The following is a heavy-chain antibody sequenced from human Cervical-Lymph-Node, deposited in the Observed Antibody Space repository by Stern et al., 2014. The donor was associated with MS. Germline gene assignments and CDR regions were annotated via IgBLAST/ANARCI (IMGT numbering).Heavy chain of an antibody. CDR1: GFTFSTYG. CDR3: AKDRGSGWSLDY. V-gene: IGHV3-30*18. D-gene: IGHD6-19*01. Sequence: VQLLESGGGVVQPGRSLRLSCAGSGFTFSTYGMHWVRQDPGQGLAWVSLISHDGSKKYYVDSVKGRFTISRDNSKNTMYVHMNSLRDEDTAVYYCAKDRGSGWSLDYWGQGTLVIVSS. J-gene: IGHJ4*02. CDR2: ISHDGSKK.